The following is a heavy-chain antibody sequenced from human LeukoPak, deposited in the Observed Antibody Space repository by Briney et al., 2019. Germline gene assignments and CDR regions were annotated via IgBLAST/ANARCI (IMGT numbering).Heavy chain of an antibody. CDR3: AREALYDSSGYYYLDY. CDR2: INWNGGST. J-gene: IGHJ4*02. Sequence: GGSLRLSCAASGFTFDDYGMSWVRQAPGKGLEWVSGINWNGGSTGYADSVKGRFTISRDNAKNSLYLQMNSLRAEDTAVYYCAREALYDSSGYYYLDYWGQGTLVTVSS. V-gene: IGHV3-20*04. CDR1: GFTFDDYG. D-gene: IGHD3-22*01.